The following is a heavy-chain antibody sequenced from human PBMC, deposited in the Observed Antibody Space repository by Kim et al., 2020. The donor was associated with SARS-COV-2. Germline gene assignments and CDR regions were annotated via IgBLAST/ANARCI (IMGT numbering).Heavy chain of an antibody. V-gene: IGHV3-7*01. Sequence: GGSLRLSCAASGFTFSSYWMSWVRQAPGKGLEWVANIKQDGSEKYYVDSVKGRFTISRDNAKNSLYLQMNSLRAEDTAVYYCAREEPPYYDILTGYADAFDIWGQGTMVTVSS. D-gene: IGHD3-9*01. J-gene: IGHJ3*02. CDR2: IKQDGSEK. CDR3: AREEPPYYDILTGYADAFDI. CDR1: GFTFSSYW.